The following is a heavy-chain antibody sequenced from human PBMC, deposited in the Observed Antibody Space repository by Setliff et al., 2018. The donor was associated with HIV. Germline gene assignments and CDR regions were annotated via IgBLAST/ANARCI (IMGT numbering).Heavy chain of an antibody. CDR1: GYTFTDYF. Sequence: ASVKVSCKASGYTFTDYFLHWVRQAPGQGLEWMGWISPNNGDTTIPQRFRGSVTMTRDRSINTAYMELSGLRSEDTAVYYCARATEAGTIDYWGQGTRVTVSS. J-gene: IGHJ4*02. D-gene: IGHD1-1*01. V-gene: IGHV1-2*02. CDR3: ARATEAGTIDY. CDR2: ISPNNGDT.